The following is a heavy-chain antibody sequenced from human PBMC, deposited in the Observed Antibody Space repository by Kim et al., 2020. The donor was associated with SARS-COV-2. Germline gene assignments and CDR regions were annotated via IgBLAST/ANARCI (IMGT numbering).Heavy chain of an antibody. V-gene: IGHV3-9*01. CDR3: AKDLSEELVYWFDP. D-gene: IGHD6-13*01. CDR1: GFTFDDYA. CDR2: ISWNSGSI. Sequence: SLRLSCAASGFTFDDYAMHWVRQAPGKGLEWVSGISWNSGSIGYADSVKGRFTISRDNAKNSLYLQMNSLRAEDTALYYCAKDLSEELVYWFDPWGQGTLVTVSS. J-gene: IGHJ5*02.